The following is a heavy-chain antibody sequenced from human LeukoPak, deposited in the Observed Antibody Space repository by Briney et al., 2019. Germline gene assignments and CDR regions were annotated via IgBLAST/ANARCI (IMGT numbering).Heavy chain of an antibody. CDR2: INHSGST. CDR3: ARGRPVRSGNYFNY. V-gene: IGHV4-34*01. J-gene: IGHJ4*02. D-gene: IGHD3-10*01. Sequence: SETLSLTCAVYGGSFSGYYWSWIRQPPGKGLEWIGEINHSGSTNYNPSLKSRVTISVDTSKNQFSLKLSSVTAADTAVYYCARGRPVRSGNYFNYWGQGTLVTVSS. CDR1: GGSFSGYY.